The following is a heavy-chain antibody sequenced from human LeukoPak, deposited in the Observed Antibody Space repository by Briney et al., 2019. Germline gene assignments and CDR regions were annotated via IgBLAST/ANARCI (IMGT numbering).Heavy chain of an antibody. CDR3: ARRGYSYGRHYGMDV. J-gene: IGHJ6*02. Sequence: ASVKVSCKASGYTFTSYDINWVRQATGQGLEWMGWMNPNSGNTGYAQKFQGRVTMTRNTSISTAYMELSSLRSEDTAVYYCARRGYSYGRHYGMDVWGQGTTVTVSS. CDR2: MNPNSGNT. V-gene: IGHV1-8*01. D-gene: IGHD5-18*01. CDR1: GYTFTSYD.